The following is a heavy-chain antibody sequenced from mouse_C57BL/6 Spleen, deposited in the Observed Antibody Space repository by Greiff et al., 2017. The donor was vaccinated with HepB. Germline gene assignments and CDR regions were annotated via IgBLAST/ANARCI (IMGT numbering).Heavy chain of an antibody. CDR3: AREAQTQGYGSSYDY. D-gene: IGHD1-1*01. CDR1: GYSFTSYY. V-gene: IGHV1-66*01. CDR2: IYPGSGNT. Sequence: VKLQQSGPELVKPGASVKISCKASGYSFTSYYIHWVKQRPGQGLEWIGWIYPGSGNTKYNEKFKGKATLTADTSSSTAYMQLSSLTSEDSAVYYCAREAQTQGYGSSYDYWGQGTTLTVSS. J-gene: IGHJ2*01.